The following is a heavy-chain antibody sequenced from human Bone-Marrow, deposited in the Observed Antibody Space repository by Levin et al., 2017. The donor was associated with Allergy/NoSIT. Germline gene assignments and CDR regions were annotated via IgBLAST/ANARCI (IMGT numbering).Heavy chain of an antibody. CDR3: AKEGVGGNWGPPPSPSLHGMDV. Sequence: SCAASGFTFSSYVMSWVRQAPGKGLEWVSRISGSGTSTFYADSVKGRFTISRDNSKDTLHLQMNSLRADDTAVYYCAKEGVGGNWGPPPSPSLHGMDVWGQGTTVTVSS. V-gene: IGHV3-23*01. D-gene: IGHD4-23*01. CDR2: ISGSGTST. CDR1: GFTFSSYV. J-gene: IGHJ6*02.